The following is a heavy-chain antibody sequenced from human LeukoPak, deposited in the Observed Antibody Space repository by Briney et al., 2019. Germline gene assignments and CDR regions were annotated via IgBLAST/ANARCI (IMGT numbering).Heavy chain of an antibody. CDR1: GYTFTSYG. Sequence: ASVKVSCKASGYTFTSYGISWVRQAPGQGLEWVGWISAYNGNTNYTQKLQGRLTMTTDTSTSTAYMELRSLGSDDTAVYYCARARYYHDSSGYFYNYWGQGTLVTVSS. J-gene: IGHJ4*02. V-gene: IGHV1-18*01. CDR2: ISAYNGNT. D-gene: IGHD3-22*01. CDR3: ARARYYHDSSGYFYNY.